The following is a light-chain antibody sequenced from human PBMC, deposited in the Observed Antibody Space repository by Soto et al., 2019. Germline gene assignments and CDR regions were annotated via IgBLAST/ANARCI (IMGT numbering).Light chain of an antibody. CDR1: TGAVTSGHY. J-gene: IGLJ2*01. Sequence: QAVVTQEPSLTVSPGGTVTLTCGSSTGAVTSGHYPYWFQQKPGQAPRILIYDTSNKHSWTPARFSGSLLGGKAALTLSGAQPEDEAEYYCLLPYSGARVFGGGTKLTVL. CDR2: DTS. CDR3: LLPYSGARV. V-gene: IGLV7-46*01.